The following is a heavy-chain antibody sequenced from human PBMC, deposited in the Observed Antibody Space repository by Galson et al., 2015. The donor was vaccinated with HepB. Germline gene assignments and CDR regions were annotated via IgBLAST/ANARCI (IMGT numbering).Heavy chain of an antibody. V-gene: IGHV3-21*01. Sequence: SLRLSCAASGFTFSSYSMNWVRQAPGKGLEWVSSISSSSSYIYYADSVKGRFTISRDNAKNSLYLQMNSLRAEDTAVYYCARDQGNGDYDSPLRYWGQGTLVTVSS. CDR3: ARDQGNGDYDSPLRY. J-gene: IGHJ4*02. CDR1: GFTFSSYS. D-gene: IGHD4-17*01. CDR2: ISSSSSYI.